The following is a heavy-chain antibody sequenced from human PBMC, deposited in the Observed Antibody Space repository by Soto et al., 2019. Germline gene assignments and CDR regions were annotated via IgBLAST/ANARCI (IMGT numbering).Heavy chain of an antibody. CDR3: AKGQSSIFRSAYGMVV. V-gene: IGHV3-30*18. J-gene: IGHJ6*02. D-gene: IGHD3-3*01. CDR1: GFTFRNFV. CDR2: ISYAGNNI. Sequence: GGSLRLSCAASGFTFRNFVMHWVRQAPGKGLEWVAVISYAGNNIYYADSVKGRFTISRDNSGNTLYLEMSSLRGEDTAVYYCAKGQSSIFRSAYGMVVWRQGTTVTVSS.